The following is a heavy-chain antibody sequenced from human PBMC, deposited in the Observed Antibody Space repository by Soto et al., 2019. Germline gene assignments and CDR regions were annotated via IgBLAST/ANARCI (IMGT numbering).Heavy chain of an antibody. CDR2: INPSSGGT. D-gene: IGHD5-18*01. CDR1: GYTFTGYY. V-gene: IGHV1-2*04. J-gene: IGHJ4*02. CDR3: ARDQEIQLWSNYFDY. Sequence: ASVKVSCKASGYTFTGYYMHWVRQAPGQGLEWMGWINPSSGGTNYAQKFQGWVTMTRDTSISTAYMELSRLRSDDTAVYYCARDQEIQLWSNYFDYWGQGTLVTVSS.